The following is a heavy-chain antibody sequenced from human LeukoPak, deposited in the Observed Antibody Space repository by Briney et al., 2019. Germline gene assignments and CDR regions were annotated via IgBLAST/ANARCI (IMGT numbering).Heavy chain of an antibody. CDR2: ISTGGGST. D-gene: IGHD4-17*01. Sequence: PGGSLRLSCAASGFTFSTYGMSWVRQAPGKGLEWVSHISTGGGSTYNAGSVTGRFTISRDNSKNTLYLQMNSLRAEGTAVYYCAKVRYTDYDDFDHWGQGTLVTVSS. CDR1: GFTFSTYG. J-gene: IGHJ4*02. V-gene: IGHV3-23*01. CDR3: AKVRYTDYDDFDH.